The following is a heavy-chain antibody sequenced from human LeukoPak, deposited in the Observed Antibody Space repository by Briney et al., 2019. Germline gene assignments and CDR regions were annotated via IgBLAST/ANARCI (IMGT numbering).Heavy chain of an antibody. CDR1: GYSFTSYW. J-gene: IGHJ6*02. V-gene: IGHV5-51*01. D-gene: IGHD6-13*01. CDR3: ARNAHSSSWCGRVLLSPWYYYGMDV. Sequence: GESLKISCKGSGYSFTSYWIGWVRQMPGKGLEWMGIIYPGDSDTRYSPSFQGQVTISADKSISTAYLQWSSLKASDTAMYYCARNAHSSSWCGRVLLSPWYYYGMDVWGEGTTVTVSS. CDR2: IYPGDSDT.